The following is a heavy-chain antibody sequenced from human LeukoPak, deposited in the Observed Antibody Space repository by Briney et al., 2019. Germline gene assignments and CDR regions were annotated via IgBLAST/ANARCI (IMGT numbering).Heavy chain of an antibody. D-gene: IGHD2-2*01. Sequence: GGSLRLPCAASGFTFSSYEMNWVRQAPGKGLEWVSYISSSGSTIYYADSVKGRFTISRDNAKNSLYLQMNSLRAEDTAVYYCARFVPGGGPFDYWGQGTLVTVSS. J-gene: IGHJ4*02. CDR2: ISSSGSTI. CDR1: GFTFSSYE. V-gene: IGHV3-48*03. CDR3: ARFVPGGGPFDY.